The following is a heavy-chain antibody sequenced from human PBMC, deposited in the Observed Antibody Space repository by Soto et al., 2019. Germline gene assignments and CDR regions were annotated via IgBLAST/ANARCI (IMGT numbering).Heavy chain of an antibody. J-gene: IGHJ3*02. CDR1: GFTVSSHA. CDR2: VTADGGT. Sequence: EVPVLESGGGLVQPGGSLRLSCEGSGFTVSSHAMTWIRQAPGKGPEWVSTVTADGGTYYADSVKGRFAMSRDTSENTLYLQMNSPGAEDTAAYYCAPHVSCSGGSCQYDAFAIRGQGTMVTVSS. D-gene: IGHD2-15*01. V-gene: IGHV3-23*01. CDR3: APHVSCSGGSCQYDAFAI.